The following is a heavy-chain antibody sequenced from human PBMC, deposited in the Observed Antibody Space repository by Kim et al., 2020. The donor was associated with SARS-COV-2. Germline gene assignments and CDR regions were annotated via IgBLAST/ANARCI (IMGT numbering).Heavy chain of an antibody. CDR1: GGSISSYY. Sequence: SETLSLTCTVSGGSISSYYWSWIRQPPGKGLEWIGYIYYSGSTNYNPSLKSRVTISVDTSKNQFSLKLSSVTAADTAVYYCARAPYYGSGSSLPAWYYYYYMDVWGKGTTVTVSS. CDR3: ARAPYYGSGSSLPAWYYYYYMDV. J-gene: IGHJ6*03. D-gene: IGHD3-10*01. CDR2: IYYSGST. V-gene: IGHV4-59*01.